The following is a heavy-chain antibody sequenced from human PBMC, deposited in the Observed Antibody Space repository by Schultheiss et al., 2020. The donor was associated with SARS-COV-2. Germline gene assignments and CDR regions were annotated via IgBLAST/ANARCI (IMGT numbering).Heavy chain of an antibody. CDR2: ISSNGGST. D-gene: IGHD3-3*01. Sequence: GGSLRLSCSASGFTFSSYAMHWVRQAPGKGLEYVSAISSNGGSTYYADSVKGRFTISRDNSKNTLYLQMSSLRAEDTAVYYCARDKDFWSGYYDYWGQGTLVTVSS. J-gene: IGHJ4*02. CDR3: ARDKDFWSGYYDY. CDR1: GFTFSSYA. V-gene: IGHV3-64D*08.